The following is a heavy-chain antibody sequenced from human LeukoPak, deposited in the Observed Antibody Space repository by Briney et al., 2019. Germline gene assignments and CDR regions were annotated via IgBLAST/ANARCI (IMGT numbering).Heavy chain of an antibody. CDR2: IIPIFGTA. D-gene: IGHD4-17*01. CDR3: ATRENGDYDAFDI. J-gene: IGHJ3*02. Sequence: SVKVSCKASGGTFSSYAISWVRQAPGQGLEWMGGIIPIFGTANYAQKFQGRVTITTDESTSTAYMELSSLRSEDTAVYYCATRENGDYDAFDIWGQGTMVTVSS. CDR1: GGTFSSYA. V-gene: IGHV1-69*05.